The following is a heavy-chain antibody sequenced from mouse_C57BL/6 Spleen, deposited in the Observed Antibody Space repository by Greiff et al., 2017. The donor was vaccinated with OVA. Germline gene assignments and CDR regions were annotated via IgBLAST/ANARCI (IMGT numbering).Heavy chain of an antibody. Sequence: QVQLQQSGAELVKPGASVKISCKASGYAFSSYWMNWVKQRPGKGLEWIGQIYPGDGDTNYNGKFKGKATLTADKSSSTAYMQLSSLTSEDSAVYFCARLRNDGYFYAMDYWGQGTSVTVSS. D-gene: IGHD2-3*01. CDR2: IYPGDGDT. V-gene: IGHV1-80*01. J-gene: IGHJ4*01. CDR1: GYAFSSYW. CDR3: ARLRNDGYFYAMDY.